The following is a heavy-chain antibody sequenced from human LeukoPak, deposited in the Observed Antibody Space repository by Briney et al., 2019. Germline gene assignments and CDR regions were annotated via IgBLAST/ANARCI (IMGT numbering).Heavy chain of an antibody. J-gene: IGHJ6*02. V-gene: IGHV3-21*01. Sequence: GGSLRLSCAASGFTFSSYAMSWVRQAPGKGLEWVSAISSSSSYIYYADSVKGRFTISRDNAKNSLYLQMNSLRAEDTAVYYCARLLYYDFWSGSYYYGMTSGAKGPRSPSP. CDR1: GFTFSSYA. D-gene: IGHD3-3*01. CDR3: ARLLYYDFWSGSYYYGMTS. CDR2: ISSSSSYI.